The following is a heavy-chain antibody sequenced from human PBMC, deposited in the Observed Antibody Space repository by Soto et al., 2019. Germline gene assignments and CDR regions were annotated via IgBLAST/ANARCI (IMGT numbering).Heavy chain of an antibody. V-gene: IGHV3-21*01. CDR3: ARYDAFKAFDL. CDR2: ISATSSYT. Sequence: EVQLVESGGGLVKPGGSLRLSCTASGFTFSSSSMNWVRQAPGKVLEWVSSISATSSYTDFADSVTGRFTISRDNVNNLVFLEMNSLRDEDTGIYYCARYDAFKAFDLWGRGTMVIVSS. D-gene: IGHD3-16*01. CDR1: GFTFSSSS. J-gene: IGHJ3*01.